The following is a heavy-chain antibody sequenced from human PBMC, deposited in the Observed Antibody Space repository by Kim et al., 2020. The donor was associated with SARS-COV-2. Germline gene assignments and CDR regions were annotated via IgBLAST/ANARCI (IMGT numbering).Heavy chain of an antibody. CDR2: IQSNGIST. CDR1: GFTVSTYW. J-gene: IGHJ4*02. CDR3: ARGSGNFGDFAY. D-gene: IGHD3-10*01. Sequence: GGSLRLSCAASGFTVSTYWMHWVRQAPGKGLVWVSRIQSNGISTYYADSVKGRFTISRDNAKNTMYLQMNSLRAEDTAVYYCARGSGNFGDFAYWGQGTLVTVSS. V-gene: IGHV3-74*01.